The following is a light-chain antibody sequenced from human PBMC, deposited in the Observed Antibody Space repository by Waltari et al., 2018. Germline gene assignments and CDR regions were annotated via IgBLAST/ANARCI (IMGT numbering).Light chain of an antibody. CDR1: SLRSYY. CDR2: GKN. Sequence: SSELTQDPAVSVALGQTVRITCQGDSLRSYYASWYQQKPGQAPVLVIYGKNNRPSGIPDRFPGSSSGNTAALTIPGAQAEDEADYYCNSRDSSGNHWVFGGGTKLTVL. J-gene: IGLJ3*02. V-gene: IGLV3-19*01. CDR3: NSRDSSGNHWV.